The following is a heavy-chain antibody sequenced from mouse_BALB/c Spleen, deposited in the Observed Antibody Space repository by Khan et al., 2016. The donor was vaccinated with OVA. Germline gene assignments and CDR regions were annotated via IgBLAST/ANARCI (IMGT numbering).Heavy chain of an antibody. CDR3: ARRKDGDCHALDY. CDR1: GFSFTSYG. D-gene: IGHD2-13*01. V-gene: IGHV2-2*02. Sequence: VQLQESGPGLVQPSQSLSFTCTVSGFSFTSYGVHWVRQSPGKGLEWLGVICSGGSTDYNAAFISRLSISNDNTKSQVFFKMISLQANDSARYYRARRKDGDCHALDYWGQGTLVTVSA. CDR2: ICSGGST. J-gene: IGHJ4*01.